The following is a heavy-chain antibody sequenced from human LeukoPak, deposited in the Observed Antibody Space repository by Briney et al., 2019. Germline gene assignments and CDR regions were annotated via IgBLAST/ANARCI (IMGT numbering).Heavy chain of an antibody. D-gene: IGHD3-10*01. J-gene: IGHJ4*02. CDR2: ISAYNGNT. CDR3: ARDSHGSGSYRDY. Sequence: ASVKVSYKASGYTFTTYGISWVRQAPGQGLEWMGWISAYNGNTNYAQKLQGRVTMTTDTATSTVHMELRSLRFDDTAVYYCARDSHGSGSYRDYWGQGTLVTVSS. V-gene: IGHV1-18*01. CDR1: GYTFTTYG.